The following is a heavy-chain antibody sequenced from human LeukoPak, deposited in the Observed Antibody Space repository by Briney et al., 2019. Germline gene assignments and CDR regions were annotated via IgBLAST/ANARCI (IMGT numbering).Heavy chain of an antibody. D-gene: IGHD3-16*02. CDR3: AKGGPGDDYVWGSYRYPDAFDI. V-gene: IGHV3-66*01. Sequence: GGSLRLSCAASGFTVSSNYMNWVRQAPGKGLEWVSVIYSGGSTYYADSVKGRFTISRDNSKNTLYLQMNSLRAEDTAVYYCAKGGPGDDYVWGSYRYPDAFDIWGQGAMVTVSS. CDR1: GFTVSSNY. J-gene: IGHJ3*02. CDR2: IYSGGST.